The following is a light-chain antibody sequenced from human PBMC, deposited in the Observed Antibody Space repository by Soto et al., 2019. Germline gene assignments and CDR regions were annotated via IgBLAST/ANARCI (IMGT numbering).Light chain of an antibody. J-gene: IGKJ4*01. V-gene: IGKV3-15*01. Sequence: ELVMTQSPATLSVSPGERATLSCRASQSVTNYNLAWYQQKPGRPPRLLIYGASTRANGVPVRFTGSGSGTDFTLTISSLQSEDFAVYYCQRYDDWPLLTFGGGSKVEIK. CDR3: QRYDDWPLLT. CDR1: QSVTNYN. CDR2: GAS.